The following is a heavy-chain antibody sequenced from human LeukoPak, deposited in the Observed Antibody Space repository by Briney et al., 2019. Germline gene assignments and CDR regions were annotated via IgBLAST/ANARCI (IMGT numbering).Heavy chain of an antibody. J-gene: IGHJ4*02. D-gene: IGHD6-19*01. CDR1: GFTVSNTY. CDR3: AKDSSGPAF. Sequence: PGGSLRLSCAASGFTVSNTYMSWVRQAPGKGLEWVSVIYSSGGTFYSESVKGRFTISRDYSKNTLYLQMNSLRVDDTAAYYCAKDSSGPAFWGQGTLVTVSS. V-gene: IGHV3-53*01. CDR2: IYSSGGT.